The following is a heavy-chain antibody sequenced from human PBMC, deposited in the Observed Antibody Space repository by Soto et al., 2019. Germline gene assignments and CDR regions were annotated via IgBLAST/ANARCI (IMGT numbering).Heavy chain of an antibody. J-gene: IGHJ4*02. V-gene: IGHV4-59*01. CDR2: IYYSGST. Sequence: RQPPGKGLEWIGYIYYSGSTNYHPSLKSRVTISVDTSKNQFSLKLSSVTAADTAVYYCARGVGRGSSAYFAYWGQGTLVTVS. CDR3: ARGVGRGSSAYFAY. D-gene: IGHD2-15*01.